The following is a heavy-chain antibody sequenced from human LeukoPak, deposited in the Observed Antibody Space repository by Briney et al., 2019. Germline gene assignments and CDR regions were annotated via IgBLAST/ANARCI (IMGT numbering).Heavy chain of an antibody. CDR1: GVDVSSNY. V-gene: IGHV3-53*01. CDR2: INSGGTT. CDR3: AKDLRFTMVRGVTYDY. J-gene: IGHJ4*02. D-gene: IGHD3-10*01. Sequence: PGGSLRLSCAASGVDVSSNYMTWVRQAPGKGLEWISLINSGGTTFYADSVKGRLTISRDNSKNTLYLQMNSLRAEDTAVYYCAKDLRFTMVRGVTYDYWGQGTLVTVSS.